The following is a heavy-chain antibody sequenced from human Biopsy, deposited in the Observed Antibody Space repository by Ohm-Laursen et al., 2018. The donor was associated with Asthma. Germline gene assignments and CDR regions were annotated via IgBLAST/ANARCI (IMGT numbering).Heavy chain of an antibody. CDR2: VSYDGGVA. V-gene: IGHV3-30*18. Sequence: SLRLSCAASGFVFRSHAMHWVRQAPGKGLEWVAVVSYDGGVAHYADSMKGRFTISRDNTKSTLYLQMNRLRTDDTAVYYCAKRRGYSDLTDFDHWGQGTLVTVSS. CDR3: AKRRGYSDLTDFDH. J-gene: IGHJ4*02. D-gene: IGHD3-3*01. CDR1: GFVFRSHA.